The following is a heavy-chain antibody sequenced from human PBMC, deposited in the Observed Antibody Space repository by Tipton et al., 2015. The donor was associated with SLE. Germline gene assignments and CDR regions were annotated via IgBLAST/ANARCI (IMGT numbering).Heavy chain of an antibody. CDR2: IYYNGFT. V-gene: IGHV4-31*03. CDR1: GDSISSGGYY. J-gene: IGHJ4*02. CDR3: ARGPMTTVTTGFDY. D-gene: IGHD4-11*01. Sequence: LRLSCTVSGDSISSGGYYWNWIRQHPGEGLEWIGYIYYNGFTYNTPSLKSRVSISMDRSNNQFSLKLTSVTAADTAIYFCARGPMTTVTTGFDYWGQGTLVTVSS.